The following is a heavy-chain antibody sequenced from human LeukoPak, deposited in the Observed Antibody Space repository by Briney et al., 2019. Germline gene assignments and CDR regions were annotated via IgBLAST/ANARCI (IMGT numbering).Heavy chain of an antibody. V-gene: IGHV4-59*01. J-gene: IGHJ4*02. CDR1: GGSISNYY. Sequence: PSETLFLTCPVSGGSISNYYYWTWIRQPPGKGLEWIGYVYYAGSTNFNPSLKSRVTMSLDTSGNQFSLKLTSLTAADTAVYYCARGAMATTPFFDYWGQGTLVTVSS. D-gene: IGHD5-24*01. CDR3: ARGAMATTPFFDY. CDR2: VYYAGST.